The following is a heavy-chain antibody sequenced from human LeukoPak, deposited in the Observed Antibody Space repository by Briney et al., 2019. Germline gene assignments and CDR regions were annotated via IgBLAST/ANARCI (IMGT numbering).Heavy chain of an antibody. CDR2: IYYSGST. V-gene: IGHV4-39*07. Sequence: SETLSLTCTVSGGSISSSSYYWGWIRQPPGKGLEWIGSIYYSGSTYYNPSLKSRVTMSVDTSKNQFSLKLSSVTAADTAVYYCARGVTMVRGVIGYYYMDVWGKGTTVTISS. J-gene: IGHJ6*03. CDR3: ARGVTMVRGVIGYYYMDV. CDR1: GGSISSSSYY. D-gene: IGHD3-10*01.